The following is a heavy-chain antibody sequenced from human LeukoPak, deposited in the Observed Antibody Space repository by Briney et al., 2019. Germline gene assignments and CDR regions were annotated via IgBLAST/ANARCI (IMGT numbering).Heavy chain of an antibody. CDR2: IYSGGST. J-gene: IGHJ1*01. CDR1: GFSVSNNY. Sequence: GGSLRLSCAASGFSVSNNYMSWVRQAPGKGLEWVSVIYSGGSTFYSDSVKGRFTISIDNSKNTLYLQVNSLRAEDTAVYYCASDSYSPEYFQHWGQGTLVTVSS. D-gene: IGHD2-15*01. V-gene: IGHV3-66*01. CDR3: ASDSYSPEYFQH.